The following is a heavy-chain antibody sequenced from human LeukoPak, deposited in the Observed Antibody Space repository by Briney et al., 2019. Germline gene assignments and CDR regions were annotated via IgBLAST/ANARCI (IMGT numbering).Heavy chain of an antibody. CDR3: ARGRSYGFDFDS. V-gene: IGHV4-61*01. CDR1: GVPISTCCYY. Sequence: SETLSLTCDVSGVPISTCCYYWTWIRQPPGKGLEWIGYKYYSGSTRYNSSLRSRLTISLDTSKNQFSLRLTSVTAADTAVYYCARGRSYGFDFDSWGPGTLVIVSS. D-gene: IGHD5-18*01. CDR2: KYYSGST. J-gene: IGHJ4*02.